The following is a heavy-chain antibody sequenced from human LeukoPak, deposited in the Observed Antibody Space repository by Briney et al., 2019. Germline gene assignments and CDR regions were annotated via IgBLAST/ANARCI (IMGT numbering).Heavy chain of an antibody. J-gene: IGHJ3*02. CDR2: IIPIFGTA. CDR3: ARGDSNYNLRREADAFDI. D-gene: IGHD4-11*01. Sequence: GASVKVSCKASGGIFSSYAISWVRQAPGQGLEWMGGIIPIFGTANYAQKFQGRVTITADKSTSTAYMELSSLRSEDTAVYYCARGDSNYNLRREADAFDIWGQGTMVTVSS. CDR1: GGIFSSYA. V-gene: IGHV1-69*06.